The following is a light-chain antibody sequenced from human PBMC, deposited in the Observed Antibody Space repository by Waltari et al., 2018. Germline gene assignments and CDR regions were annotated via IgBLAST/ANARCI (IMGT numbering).Light chain of an antibody. J-gene: IGKJ1*01. Sequence: EIVLTQSPRTLSLSQGERATLSCRASQSVSSSYLAWYQQKPGQAPRLLIYGASSRATGIPDRFSGSGSGTDFTLTISRLEPEDFAVYYCQQYGSSPWTFGQGTKVEIK. CDR2: GAS. CDR3: QQYGSSPWT. CDR1: QSVSSSY. V-gene: IGKV3-20*01.